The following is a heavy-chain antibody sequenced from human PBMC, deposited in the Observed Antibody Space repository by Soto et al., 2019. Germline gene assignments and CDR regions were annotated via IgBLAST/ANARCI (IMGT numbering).Heavy chain of an antibody. D-gene: IGHD2-2*01. CDR3: AKRKYCSSTTCFDY. J-gene: IGHJ4*02. CDR2: MYSGGET. V-gene: IGHV3-66*01. Sequence: EVQLVESGGALVQPGGSLRLSCAASGFTVSISYMSWVRQVPGKGLEWVSIMYSGGETYYAASVKGRYTISRDNSKNTLYLQMSSLRAEDTAVYYCAKRKYCSSTTCFDYWGQGTLVRVSS. CDR1: GFTVSISY.